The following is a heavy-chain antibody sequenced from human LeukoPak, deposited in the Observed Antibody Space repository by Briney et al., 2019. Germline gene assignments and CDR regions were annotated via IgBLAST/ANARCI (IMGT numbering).Heavy chain of an antibody. D-gene: IGHD3-22*01. CDR2: ISGSGVTR. V-gene: IGHV3-23*01. J-gene: IGHJ4*02. CDR3: AKGMYFYDSDGYSGDR. Sequence: GGSLRLSCAASGFTFSSYAMSWVRQAPGKGLQWVSTISGSGVTRNYADSVKGRFTISRDNSKNTVYLQMNSLRAEDTAVYYCAKGMYFYDSDGYSGDRWGQGTLVTVSS. CDR1: GFTFSSYA.